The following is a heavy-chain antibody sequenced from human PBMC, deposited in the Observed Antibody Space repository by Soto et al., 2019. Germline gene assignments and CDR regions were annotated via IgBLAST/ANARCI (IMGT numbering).Heavy chain of an antibody. CDR1: GYTFTSYD. Sequence: ASVKVSCKASGYTFTSYDINWVRQATGQGLEWMGWMNPNSGNTGYAQKFQGRVTMTRNTSISTAYMELSSLRSEDTAVYYCARDYGVTGENYYYYGMDVWGPGTTVTVYS. CDR3: ARDYGVTGENYYYYGMDV. V-gene: IGHV1-8*01. CDR2: MNPNSGNT. J-gene: IGHJ6*02. D-gene: IGHD7-27*01.